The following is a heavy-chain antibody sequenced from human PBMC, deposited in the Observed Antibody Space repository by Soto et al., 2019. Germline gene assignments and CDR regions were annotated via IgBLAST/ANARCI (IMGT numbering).Heavy chain of an antibody. CDR2: IYYSGST. J-gene: IGHJ3*02. CDR1: GGSISSYY. Sequence: PSETLSLTCTVSGGSISSYYWSWIRQPPGKGLEWIGYIYYSGSTNYNPSLKSRVTISVDTSKNQFSLKLSSVTAADTAVYYCAREGADYYIRAFDIWGQGTMVTVSS. V-gene: IGHV4-59*01. D-gene: IGHD3-10*02. CDR3: AREGADYYIRAFDI.